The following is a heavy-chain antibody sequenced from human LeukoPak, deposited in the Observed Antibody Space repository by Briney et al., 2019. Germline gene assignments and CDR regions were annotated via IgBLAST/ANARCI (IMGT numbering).Heavy chain of an antibody. CDR3: ARDHHGSSY. CDR2: IYYSGST. V-gene: IGHV4-59*01. Sequence: SETLSLTCTVSGGSISNYYWSWIRQPPGKGLEWIGYIYYSGSTTYNPSLKSRVTMSVDTSENQFSLKLNSVTAADTAVYFCARDHHGSSYWGQGTLVAVSS. J-gene: IGHJ4*02. CDR1: GGSISNYY. D-gene: IGHD6-13*01.